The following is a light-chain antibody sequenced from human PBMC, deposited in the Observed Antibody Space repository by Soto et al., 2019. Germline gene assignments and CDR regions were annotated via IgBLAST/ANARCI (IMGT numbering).Light chain of an antibody. CDR3: RQRSNWPQIT. V-gene: IGKV3-11*01. CDR1: QSISSY. Sequence: IVLTQSPATLSLSPGERATLSCRASQSISSYLAWYQQKPGQAPRLLIYEASKRATGIPDRFSGSGSGTDFTLTISSLEPADFAVYYCRQRSNWPQITFGQGTRLEIK. CDR2: EAS. J-gene: IGKJ5*01.